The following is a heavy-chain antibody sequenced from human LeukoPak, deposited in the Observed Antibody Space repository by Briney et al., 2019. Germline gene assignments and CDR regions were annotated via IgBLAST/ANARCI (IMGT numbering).Heavy chain of an antibody. D-gene: IGHD1-26*01. J-gene: IGHJ4*02. CDR2: FSHTGST. Sequence: PSETLSLTCTVSGGSVSSGSYYWSWIRQPPGKGLEWIGYFSHTGSTNYNPSLKSRVTISVDTSKNQLSLKLSSVTAADTAIYYCARDAGSLGGYFDSWGQGSLATVSP. V-gene: IGHV4-61*01. CDR3: ARDAGSLGGYFDS. CDR1: GGSVSSGSYY.